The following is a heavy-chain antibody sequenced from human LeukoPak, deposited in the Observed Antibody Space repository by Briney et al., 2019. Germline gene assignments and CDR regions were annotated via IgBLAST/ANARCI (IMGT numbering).Heavy chain of an antibody. CDR3: ARDTSLLGWFDP. V-gene: IGHV1-2*02. CDR1: GYTFTDHY. D-gene: IGHD2-21*01. J-gene: IGHJ5*02. CDR2: INPNSGGT. Sequence: ASVKVSCKASGYTFTDHYMQWLRQAPGQGLEWTGWINPNSGGTVLAQKFQDRITMTRDTSISTVYMELSRLSSDDTAVYYCARDTSLLGWFDPWGQGTLVTVSS.